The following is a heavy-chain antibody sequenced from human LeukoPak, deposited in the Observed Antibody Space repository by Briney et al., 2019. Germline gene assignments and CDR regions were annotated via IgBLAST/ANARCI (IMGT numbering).Heavy chain of an antibody. CDR1: GGSISSYY. V-gene: IGHV4-59*01. J-gene: IGHJ4*02. CDR2: IYYSGST. CDR3: AREDSSGYPY. Sequence: PPETLSLTCTVSGGSISSYYWSWIRQPPGKGLEWIGYIYYSGSTNYNPSLKSRVTISVDTSKNQFSLKLSSVAAADTAVYYCAREDSSGYPYWGQGTLVTVSS. D-gene: IGHD3-22*01.